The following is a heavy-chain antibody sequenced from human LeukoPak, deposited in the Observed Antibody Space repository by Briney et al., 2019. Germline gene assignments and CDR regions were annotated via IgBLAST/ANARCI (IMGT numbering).Heavy chain of an antibody. CDR3: ARRTAVAGTFDS. D-gene: IGHD6-19*01. CDR2: IYYSGST. Sequence: SETLSLTCTVSGGSISSYYWNWIRQPPGKGLEWIGYIYYSGSTNYNPSLKSRLTISVDTSKNQFPLRLSSVTAADTAVYYCARRTAVAGTFDSWGQGTLVTVSS. V-gene: IGHV4-59*08. J-gene: IGHJ4*02. CDR1: GGSISSYY.